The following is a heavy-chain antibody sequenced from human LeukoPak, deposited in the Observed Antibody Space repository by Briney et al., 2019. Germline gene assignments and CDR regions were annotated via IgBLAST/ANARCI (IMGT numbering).Heavy chain of an antibody. Sequence: GGSLRLSCAASGFTFSSYAMSWVRQAPGKGLEWVSSMSGSGGSTDYADSVKGRFTISRDNSKNTLYLQMNTLRVEDTAVYYCAKPRRDDILTGYLDYFDYWGQGTLVTVSS. V-gene: IGHV3-23*01. CDR3: AKPRRDDILTGYLDYFDY. CDR2: MSGSGGST. J-gene: IGHJ4*02. CDR1: GFTFSSYA. D-gene: IGHD3-9*01.